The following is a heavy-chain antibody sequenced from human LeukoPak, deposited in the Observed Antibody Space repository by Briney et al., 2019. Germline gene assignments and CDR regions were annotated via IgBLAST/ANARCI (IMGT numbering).Heavy chain of an antibody. D-gene: IGHD3-22*01. V-gene: IGHV3-66*01. Sequence: GGSLRLSCAASGFTFNSYYMNWVRQAPGKGLEWVSVIYSGGSTFYADSVKGRFTISRDNSKNTLYLQMNSLRAEDTAVYYCARKHYYDSSGFFPPMDYWGQGTLVTVSS. CDR2: IYSGGST. CDR1: GFTFNSYY. CDR3: ARKHYYDSSGFFPPMDY. J-gene: IGHJ4*02.